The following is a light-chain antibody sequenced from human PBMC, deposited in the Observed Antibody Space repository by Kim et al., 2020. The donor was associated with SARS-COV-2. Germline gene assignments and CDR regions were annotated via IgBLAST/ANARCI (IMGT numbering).Light chain of an antibody. Sequence: SASVGDRVTITCRASQRIGNWLAGYQQKPGKVPKLLVYSASSLQRGVQSRFSGSGSGTEFTLTIDSLQPEDFATYYCQQATGFPLSFGGGTRVEI. CDR3: QQATGFPLS. CDR2: SAS. V-gene: IGKV1-12*01. CDR1: QRIGNW. J-gene: IGKJ4*01.